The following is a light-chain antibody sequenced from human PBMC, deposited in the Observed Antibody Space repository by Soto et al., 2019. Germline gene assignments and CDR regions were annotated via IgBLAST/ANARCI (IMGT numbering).Light chain of an antibody. V-gene: IGKV1-27*01. Sequence: DIQMTQSPSSLSASVGDRVTITCRASQGISNYLAWYQQKPGKVPKLLIYAASNLQAGVPSRFSGSGSGTDITLTISSLQTEDVETYYCQKYNRAPRTFGQGTKVEFK. CDR3: QKYNRAPRT. J-gene: IGKJ1*01. CDR1: QGISNY. CDR2: AAS.